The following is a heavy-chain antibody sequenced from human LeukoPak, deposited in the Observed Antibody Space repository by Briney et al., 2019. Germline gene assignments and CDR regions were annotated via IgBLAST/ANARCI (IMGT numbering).Heavy chain of an antibody. CDR1: GFTFDDYA. D-gene: IGHD1-7*01. V-gene: IGHV3-9*01. Sequence: PGRSLRLSCAASGFTFDDYAMHWVRQAPGKGLEWVSGISWNSGSIGYADSVKGRFTISRDNAKSSLYLQMNSLRAEDTALYYCAKGYNWNYEATFNYWGQGTLVTVSS. CDR3: AKGYNWNYEATFNY. J-gene: IGHJ4*02. CDR2: ISWNSGSI.